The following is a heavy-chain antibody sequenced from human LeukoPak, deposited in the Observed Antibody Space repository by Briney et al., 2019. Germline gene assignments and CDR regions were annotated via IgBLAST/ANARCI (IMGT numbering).Heavy chain of an antibody. CDR1: GGSISSSSYY. CDR2: IYYSGST. Sequence: PSETLSLTCTVSGGSISSSSYYWGWIRQPPGKGLEWIGSIYYSGSTNYNPSLKSRVTISVDTSKNQFSLKLSSVTAADTAVYYCAREDTLRYLNWFDPWGQGTLVTVSS. CDR3: AREDTLRYLNWFDP. D-gene: IGHD3-9*01. J-gene: IGHJ5*02. V-gene: IGHV4-39*07.